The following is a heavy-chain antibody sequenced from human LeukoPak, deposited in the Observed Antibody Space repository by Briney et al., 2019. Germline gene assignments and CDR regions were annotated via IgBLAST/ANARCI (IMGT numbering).Heavy chain of an antibody. Sequence: SSVKVSCKASGGTFSSYTISWVRQAPGQGLEWMGGIIPIFGTANYAQKFQGRVTITADESTSTAYMELSSLRSEDTAVYYCARDYCSSTTCYRRRFDPWGQGTLVTHSS. CDR1: GGTFSSYT. V-gene: IGHV1-69*13. CDR3: ARDYCSSTTCYRRRFDP. J-gene: IGHJ5*02. CDR2: IIPIFGTA. D-gene: IGHD2-2*01.